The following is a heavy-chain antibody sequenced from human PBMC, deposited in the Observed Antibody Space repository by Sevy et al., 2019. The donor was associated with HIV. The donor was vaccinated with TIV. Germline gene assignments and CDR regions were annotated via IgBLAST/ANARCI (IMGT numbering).Heavy chain of an antibody. CDR3: AGGRFDSTGSFDAFDI. J-gene: IGHJ3*02. D-gene: IGHD3-22*01. V-gene: IGHV3-23*01. CDR2: IYGSAGVT. Sequence: GGSLRLSCAASGITFSGYAMNWVRQAPGKGLDWVSTIYGSAGVTYYADSVKGRFTISRDNSKNTLFLQMNNLRVEDTAVYYWAGGRFDSTGSFDAFDIWGRGTLVTVSS. CDR1: GITFSGYA.